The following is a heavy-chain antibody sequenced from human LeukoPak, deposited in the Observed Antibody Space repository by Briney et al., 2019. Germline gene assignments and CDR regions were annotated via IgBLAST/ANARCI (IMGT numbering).Heavy chain of an antibody. J-gene: IGHJ4*02. CDR2: FDPEDGET. D-gene: IGHD3-22*01. CDR3: ATSIRGLDSSGYYFDY. V-gene: IGHV1-24*01. Sequence: ASVKVPCKVSGYTLTELSMHWVRQAPGKGLEWMGGFDPEDGETIYAQKFQGRVTMTEDTSTDTAYMELSSLRSEDTAVYYCATSIRGLDSSGYYFDYWGQGTLVTVSS. CDR1: GYTLTELS.